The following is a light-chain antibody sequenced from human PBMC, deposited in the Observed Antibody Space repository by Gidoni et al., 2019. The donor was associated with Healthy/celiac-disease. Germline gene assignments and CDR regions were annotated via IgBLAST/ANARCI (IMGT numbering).Light chain of an antibody. CDR1: QDISTY. J-gene: IGKJ4*01. Sequence: DTQMTQSPSPLSASVGDRVTITCQASQDISTYLNWYQQKPGKAPKLLIYDASNLETGVPSRFSGSGSGTDFTFTISSLQPEDIATYYCQQYDNLPVVFGEGTKVEIK. V-gene: IGKV1-33*01. CDR3: QQYDNLPVV. CDR2: DAS.